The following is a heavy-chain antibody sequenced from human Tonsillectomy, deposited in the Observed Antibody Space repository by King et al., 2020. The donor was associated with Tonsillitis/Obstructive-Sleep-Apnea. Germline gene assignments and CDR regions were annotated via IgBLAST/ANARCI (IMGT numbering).Heavy chain of an antibody. CDR3: ARAPYSSSGFPGY. D-gene: IGHD6-13*01. CDR2: IYHSGGT. J-gene: IGHJ4*02. CDR1: GGSISRSNW. V-gene: IGHV4-4*02. Sequence: VQLQESGPGLVKPSGTLSLTCAVSGGSISRSNWWGWVRPPPGKGREWIGEIYHSGGTNYNPSLKSRVTISVDKSKNQFSLTLSSVSAADTAVYYCARAPYSSSGFPGYWGQGTLVTVSS.